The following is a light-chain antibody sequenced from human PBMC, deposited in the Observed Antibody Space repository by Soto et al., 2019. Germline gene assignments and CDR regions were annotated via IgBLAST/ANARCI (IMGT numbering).Light chain of an antibody. V-gene: IGKV3-15*01. CDR3: QQYNNWPWT. J-gene: IGKJ1*01. Sequence: EIDMTQSPATLSLSPGERDTLSCRASQSVATNLAWYQQKPGQPPRLLIYGASTRATGIPDRFSGSGSGTEFTLTISRLKSVDFAVYSCQQYNNWPWTFGQGTPLEIK. CDR2: GAS. CDR1: QSVATN.